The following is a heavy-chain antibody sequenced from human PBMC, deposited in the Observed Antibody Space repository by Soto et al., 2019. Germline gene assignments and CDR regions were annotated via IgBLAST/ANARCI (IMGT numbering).Heavy chain of an antibody. Sequence: SETLSLTCAVSGYSISSGYYWGWIRQPPGKGLEWIGSIYHSGSTYYNPSLKSRVTISVDTSKNQFSLKLSSVTAADTAVYYCARLGDYVERNFDYWGQGTLVTVS. CDR1: GYSISSGYY. CDR2: IYHSGST. V-gene: IGHV4-38-2*01. J-gene: IGHJ4*02. CDR3: ARLGDYVERNFDY. D-gene: IGHD4-17*01.